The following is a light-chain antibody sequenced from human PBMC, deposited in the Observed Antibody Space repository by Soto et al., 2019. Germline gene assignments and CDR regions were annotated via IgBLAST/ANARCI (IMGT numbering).Light chain of an antibody. J-gene: IGKJ2*01. V-gene: IGKV3-20*01. CDR1: QSVSSSY. Sequence: EIVLTQSPGTLSLSPGQRATLSCRASQSVSSSYFAWYQQKPRQAPRLLIYGASSRATVIPDRFSGSGSGTEFTLTISRLEPEDFAVYYCQQYGSSPYTFGQGTKLEIK. CDR3: QQYGSSPYT. CDR2: GAS.